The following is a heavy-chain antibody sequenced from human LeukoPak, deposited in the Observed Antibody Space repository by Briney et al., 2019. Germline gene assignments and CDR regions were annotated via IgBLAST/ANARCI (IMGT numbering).Heavy chain of an antibody. D-gene: IGHD2-2*01. CDR2: IYTSGST. CDR3: ARGYCSSTSCYGFDP. Sequence: SESLSLTFTVSGGSISSYYWSWIRKPPGHGLECIGRIYTSGSTNYNPSLKSRVTMSVDTSKNQFSLKLSSVTAADTAVYYCARGYCSSTSCYGFDPWGQGTLVTVSS. CDR1: GGSISSYY. V-gene: IGHV4-4*07. J-gene: IGHJ5*02.